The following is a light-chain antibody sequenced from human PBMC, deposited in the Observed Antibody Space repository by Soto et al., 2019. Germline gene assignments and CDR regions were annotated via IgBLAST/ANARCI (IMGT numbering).Light chain of an antibody. V-gene: IGKV3D-20*02. CDR1: QSVSSSY. CDR2: GAS. Sequence: EIVLTQSPGTLSLSPGERATLSCRASQSVSSSYLAWYQQKPGQAPRLLIYGASSRATGIPDRFSGSGSATDFTLTISSLEPEDFAVYYCQQRYSWPLTFGGGTKVDIK. J-gene: IGKJ4*01. CDR3: QQRYSWPLT.